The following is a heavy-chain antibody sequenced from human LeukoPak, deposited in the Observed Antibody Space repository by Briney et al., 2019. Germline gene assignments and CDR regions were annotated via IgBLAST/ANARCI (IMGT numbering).Heavy chain of an antibody. CDR3: ASYPRYSSSPPFDY. Sequence: GASVKVSCKASGYTFTGQDMHWVRQAPGQGLEWMGWINPNTGVTNYAPRLQGRVTMTRDTTISTAYMELSRLTSDDTAVYYCASYPRYSSSPPFDYWGQGTLVTVSS. V-gene: IGHV1-2*02. CDR1: GYTFTGQD. D-gene: IGHD6-6*01. J-gene: IGHJ4*02. CDR2: INPNTGVT.